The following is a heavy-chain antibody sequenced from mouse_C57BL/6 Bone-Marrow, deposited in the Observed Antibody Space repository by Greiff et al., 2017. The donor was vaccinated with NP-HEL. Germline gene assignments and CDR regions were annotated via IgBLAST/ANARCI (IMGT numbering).Heavy chain of an antibody. CDR2: ISSGSSTI. CDR3: AGFTTVGAMDY. J-gene: IGHJ4*01. V-gene: IGHV5-17*01. D-gene: IGHD1-1*01. CDR1: GFTFSDYG. Sequence: DVMLVESGGGLVKPGGSLKLSCAASGFTFSDYGMHWVRQAPEKGLEWVAYISSGSSTIYYADTVKGRFTISRDNAKNTLFLQMTSLGSEDTAMCYCAGFTTVGAMDYWGQGTSVTVSS.